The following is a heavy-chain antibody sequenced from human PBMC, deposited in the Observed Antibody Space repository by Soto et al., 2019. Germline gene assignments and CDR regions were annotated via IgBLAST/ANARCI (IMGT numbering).Heavy chain of an antibody. D-gene: IGHD4-17*01. CDR1: GYTFTSYG. Sequence: ASVKVSCKASGYTFTSYGISWVRQAPGQGLEWMGWISAYNGNTNYAQKLQGRVTMTADTSTSTAYMELRSLRSDDTAVYYCARDDDYGDRLDYWGQGTLVTVSS. J-gene: IGHJ4*02. CDR2: ISAYNGNT. V-gene: IGHV1-18*01. CDR3: ARDDDYGDRLDY.